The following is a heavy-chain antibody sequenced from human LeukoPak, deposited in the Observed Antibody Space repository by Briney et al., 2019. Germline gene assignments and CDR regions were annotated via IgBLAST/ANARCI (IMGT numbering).Heavy chain of an antibody. CDR3: GIVATSY. CDR1: GYTFTSYA. Sequence: ASVKVSCKASGYTFTSYAMHWVRQAPGQRLEWMGWINAGNGSTKYSQKFQGRVTITRDTSASTAYMELSSLRSEDTAVYYCGIVATSYWGQGTLVTVSS. V-gene: IGHV1-3*01. CDR2: INAGNGST. J-gene: IGHJ4*02. D-gene: IGHD5-12*01.